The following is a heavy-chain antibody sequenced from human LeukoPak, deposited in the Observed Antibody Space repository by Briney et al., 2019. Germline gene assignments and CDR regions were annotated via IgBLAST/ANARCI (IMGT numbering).Heavy chain of an antibody. CDR1: GYTFTSYA. J-gene: IGHJ5*02. CDR3: ASGPDYYDSGSYLPS. V-gene: IGHV1-3*01. D-gene: IGHD3-10*01. CDR2: INAGNGNT. Sequence: GASVKVSCKASGYTFTSYAMHWVRQAPGQRLEWMGWINAGNGNTKYSQKFQGRVTITGDTSASTAYMEVSSLRSEDTAVYYCASGPDYYDSGSYLPSWGQGTLVTVSS.